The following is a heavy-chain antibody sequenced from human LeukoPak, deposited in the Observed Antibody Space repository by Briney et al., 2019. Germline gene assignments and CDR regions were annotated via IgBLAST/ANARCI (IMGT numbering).Heavy chain of an antibody. D-gene: IGHD3-10*01. Sequence: SETLSLTCAVYGGSFSGYYWSWIRQSPGKRLECSGYIHYTGSTNYNPSLKSRVTISVETYKNHFSLKLKSVTAADKAVYYCARGGYYGSGNDFRFDPWGQGTLVTVSS. V-gene: IGHV4-59*01. CDR3: ARGGYYGSGNDFRFDP. J-gene: IGHJ5*02. CDR1: GGSFSGYY. CDR2: IHYTGST.